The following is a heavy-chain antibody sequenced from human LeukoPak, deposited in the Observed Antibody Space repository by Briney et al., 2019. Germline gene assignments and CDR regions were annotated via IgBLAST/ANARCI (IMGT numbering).Heavy chain of an antibody. D-gene: IGHD1-14*01. CDR1: GFIFSSYW. Sequence: GGSLRLSCVASGFIFSSYWMHWVRQAPGKGLVWVSHINSDGSSTNYADSVKGRFTISRDNAKKTLYLQMNSLRDEDTAVYYCARPGSAPYFFWGQGTLVSVSS. J-gene: IGHJ4*02. CDR2: INSDGSST. V-gene: IGHV3-74*01. CDR3: ARPGSAPYFF.